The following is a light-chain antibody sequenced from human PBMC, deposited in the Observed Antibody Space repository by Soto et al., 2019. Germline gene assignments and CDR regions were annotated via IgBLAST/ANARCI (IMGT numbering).Light chain of an antibody. CDR3: QTWGTGPV. J-gene: IGLJ2*01. CDR1: SGHSSFP. CDR2: LNSDGSH. Sequence: QSVLTQSPSASASLGASVKLTCTLSSGHSSFPIAWHQQQPEKGPRYLMNLNSDGSHTRGDGIPDRFSGSSSGAERYLTISSLQSEDEADYFCQTWGTGPVFGGGTKLTVL. V-gene: IGLV4-69*01.